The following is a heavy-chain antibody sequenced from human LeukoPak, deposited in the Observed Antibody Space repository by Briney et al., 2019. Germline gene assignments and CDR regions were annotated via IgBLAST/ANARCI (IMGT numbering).Heavy chain of an antibody. CDR2: IGTAGDT. CDR1: GLTFSSYD. J-gene: IGHJ4*02. CDR3: ARGREDGSGSPIPYDY. V-gene: IGHV3-13*01. Sequence: GSLRLSCAASGLTFSSYDMHWVRQVTGKGLEWVSGIGTAGDTYHLDSVKGRFTISRENAKNSLYLQMNSLRAGDTAVYYCARGREDGSGSPIPYDYWGQGTLVTVSS. D-gene: IGHD3-10*01.